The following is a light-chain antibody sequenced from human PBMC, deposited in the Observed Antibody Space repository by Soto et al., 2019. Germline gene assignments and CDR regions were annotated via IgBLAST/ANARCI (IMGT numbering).Light chain of an antibody. Sequence: QSALTQPPSASGSPGQSVTISCTGTSSDVGGYNYVSWYQQHPGKAPKLMIYEVSKRPSGVPDRFSGSKSGNTASLTVSGLQAEDEADYYCNSYAGSNNCVFGGGTKVTVL. CDR3: NSYAGSNNCV. J-gene: IGLJ3*02. V-gene: IGLV2-8*01. CDR1: SSDVGGYNY. CDR2: EVS.